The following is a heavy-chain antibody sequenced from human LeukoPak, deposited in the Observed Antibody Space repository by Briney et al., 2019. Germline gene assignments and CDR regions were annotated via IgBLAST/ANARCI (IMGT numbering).Heavy chain of an antibody. CDR3: AREGMVRGVPDAFDL. CDR2: IKQGGIEK. Sequence: GGSLRLSCAASGFTISSYWMDWVRQVPGKGLEWVANIKQGGIEKYFVGSVKGRFAISRDNAKNSLYLQMNSLRVEDTAVYYCAREGMVRGVPDAFDLWGQGTMVTVSS. CDR1: GFTISSYW. D-gene: IGHD3-10*01. J-gene: IGHJ3*01. V-gene: IGHV3-7*01.